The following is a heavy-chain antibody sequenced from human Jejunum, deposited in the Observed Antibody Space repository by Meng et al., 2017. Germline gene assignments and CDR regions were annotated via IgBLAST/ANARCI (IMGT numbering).Heavy chain of an antibody. CDR1: GASISSYY. V-gene: IGHV4-59*01. Sequence: HLQESGPGLVKPSETLSLTCAASGASISSYYWSWIRQPPGKILEWIGYLYHSGSTNYNPSLKSRVTIAVDTSKNQFSLKLTSVTAADTAVYYCARDSDYGGNSLNWFDPWGPGTLVTVSS. CDR2: LYHSGST. J-gene: IGHJ5*02. CDR3: ARDSDYGGNSLNWFDP. D-gene: IGHD4-23*01.